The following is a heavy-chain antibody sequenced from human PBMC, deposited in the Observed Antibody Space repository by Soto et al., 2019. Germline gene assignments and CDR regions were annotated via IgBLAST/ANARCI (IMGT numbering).Heavy chain of an antibody. D-gene: IGHD2-8*01. CDR3: AREVNVVALSDAFDI. CDR1: GDSISSDNYF. CDR2: ISNRGTP. J-gene: IGHJ3*02. Sequence: QVQLQESGPGLVKPSQTLSLICTVSGDSISSDNYFWSWIRQPPGQGLEWIGYISNRGTPYYNPSLKSRVTTSLDTSKNRFSLDMCSVTAADTAVYYCAREVNVVALSDAFDIWGQGTMVTVSS. V-gene: IGHV4-30-4*01.